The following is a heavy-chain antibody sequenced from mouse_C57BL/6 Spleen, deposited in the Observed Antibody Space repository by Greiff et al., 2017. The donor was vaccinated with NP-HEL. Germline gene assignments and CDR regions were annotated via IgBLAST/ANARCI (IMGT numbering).Heavy chain of an antibody. D-gene: IGHD2-5*01. CDR3: ARDRDYSNLYAMDY. J-gene: IGHJ4*01. Sequence: EVKLMESGPGMVKPSQSLSLTCTVTGYSITSGYDWHWIRHFPGNKLEWMGYISYSGSTNYNPSLKSRISITHDTSKNHFFLKLNSVTTEDTATYYCARDRDYSNLYAMDYWGQGTSVTVSS. V-gene: IGHV3-1*01. CDR2: ISYSGST. CDR1: GYSITSGYD.